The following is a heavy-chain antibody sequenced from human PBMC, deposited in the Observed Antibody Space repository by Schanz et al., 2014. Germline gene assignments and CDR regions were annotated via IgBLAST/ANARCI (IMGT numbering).Heavy chain of an antibody. CDR1: GFTFSDHS. CDR2: VRNKNNRYTT. J-gene: IGHJ4*02. Sequence: PGGSLRLSCAPSGFTFSDHSMDWVRQAPGQELEWVGRVRNKNNRYTTEYAASVKGRFTISRDDSKNSLYLQMNSLKTEDAAMYGCARRAACSRIVSPLDSWGQGTLVTVSS. V-gene: IGHV3-72*01. CDR3: ARRAACSRIVSPLDS. D-gene: IGHD2-2*01.